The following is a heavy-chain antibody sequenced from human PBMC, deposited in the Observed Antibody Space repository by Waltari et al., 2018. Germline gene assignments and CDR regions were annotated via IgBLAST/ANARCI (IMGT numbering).Heavy chain of an antibody. J-gene: IGHJ3*02. V-gene: IGHV1-58*02. CDR3: AAIGSREAFDI. D-gene: IGHD1-26*01. CDR2: IVVGSGNT. Sequence: QMQLVQSGPEVKKPGTSVKVSCKASGFTFTSSAMQWGRQARGQRLEWIGWIVVGSGNTNYVQKFQERVTITRDMSTSTAYMELSSLRSEDTAVYYCAAIGSREAFDIWGQGTMVTVSS. CDR1: GFTFTSSA.